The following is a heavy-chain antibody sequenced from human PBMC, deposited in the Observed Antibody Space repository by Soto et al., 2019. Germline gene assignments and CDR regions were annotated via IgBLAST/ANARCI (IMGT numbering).Heavy chain of an antibody. CDR3: PRDPVTPAGYGMAV. Sequence: EVQLVESGGGLVQPGGSLRLSCAASGFTVSSSYMSWVRQAPGKGLEWVSVIYTGDTTYYADSVKGRFTISRHNSENTVCLQMTSLSGEDTAVYYCPRDPVTPAGYGMAVWGQGTTVTVSS. V-gene: IGHV3-53*04. CDR1: GFTVSSSY. CDR2: IYTGDTT. D-gene: IGHD4-17*01. J-gene: IGHJ6*02.